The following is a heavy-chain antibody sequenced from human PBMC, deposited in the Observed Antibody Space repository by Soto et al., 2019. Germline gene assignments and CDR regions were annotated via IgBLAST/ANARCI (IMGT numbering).Heavy chain of an antibody. J-gene: IGHJ6*03. CDR2: ISSSGSTI. V-gene: IGHV3-11*01. Sequence: GGSLRLSCAASGFTFSDYYMSWIRQAPGKGLEWVSYISSSGSTIYYADSVKGRFTISRDNAKNSLYLQMNSLRAEDTAVYYCARVPSTVYCSGGSCYWGSYYYYMDVWGKGTTVTVSS. CDR1: GFTFSDYY. CDR3: ARVPSTVYCSGGSCYWGSYYYYMDV. D-gene: IGHD2-15*01.